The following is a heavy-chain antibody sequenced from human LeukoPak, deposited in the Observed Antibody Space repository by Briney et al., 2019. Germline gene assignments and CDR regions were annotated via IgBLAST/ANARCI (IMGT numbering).Heavy chain of an antibody. CDR1: GFTFSSYA. Sequence: GGSLRLSCAASGFTFSSYAMTWVRQAPGKGLEWVSVICGNDGSTYYADSVKGRFTISRDNAKNSLYLQMNSLRAEDTAVYYCARDRRRLGYCSGGSCLHRDYWGQGTLVTVSS. CDR2: ICGNDGST. J-gene: IGHJ4*02. V-gene: IGHV3-23*01. CDR3: ARDRRRLGYCSGGSCLHRDY. D-gene: IGHD2-15*01.